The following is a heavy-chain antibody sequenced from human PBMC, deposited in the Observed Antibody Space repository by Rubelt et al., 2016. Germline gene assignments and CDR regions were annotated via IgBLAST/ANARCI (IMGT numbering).Heavy chain of an antibody. D-gene: IGHD5-18*01. J-gene: IGHJ4*02. CDR2: ISAYNGNT. CDR3: ARVRYSYGYDY. Sequence: QVQLVQSGAEVKKPGASVKVSCKASGYTFTSYGISWVRQAPGQGLEWMGWISAYNGNTNYAQKLQGRVLSHTDISRSTAYMELRSRRSDDTAVYYCARVRYSYGYDYWGQGTLVTVSS. V-gene: IGHV1-18*01. CDR1: GYTFTSYG.